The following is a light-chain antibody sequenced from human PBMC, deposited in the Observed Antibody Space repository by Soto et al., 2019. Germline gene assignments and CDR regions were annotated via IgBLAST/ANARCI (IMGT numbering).Light chain of an antibody. CDR1: QSISSY. J-gene: IGKJ1*01. V-gene: IGKV1-39*01. Sequence: DIQMTQSPSSLSASIGDRVTINFRASQSISSYLNWYQQKPGKVPKLLIYATSSLQSGVPSRFSGSGSGTDFTLTISSLQPEDFATYYCQQSYSTPRTFGQGTKVDIK. CDR2: ATS. CDR3: QQSYSTPRT.